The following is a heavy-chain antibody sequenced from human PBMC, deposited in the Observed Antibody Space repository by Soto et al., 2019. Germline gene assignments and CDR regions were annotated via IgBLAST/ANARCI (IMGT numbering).Heavy chain of an antibody. J-gene: IGHJ4*02. V-gene: IGHV1-3*01. CDR3: ARAYIYIWALPSPH. D-gene: IGHD3-16*01. CDR2: INAGNGNT. CDR1: GYTFTSYA. Sequence: GASVKVSCKASGYTFTSYAMHWVRQAPGQRLEWMGWINAGNGNTKYSQKFQGRVTITRDTSASTAYMELSSLRSEDTAVYYCARAYIYIWALPSPHGGKGTLDTVSP.